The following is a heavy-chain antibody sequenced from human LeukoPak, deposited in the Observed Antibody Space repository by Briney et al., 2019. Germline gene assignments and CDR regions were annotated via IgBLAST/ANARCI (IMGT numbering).Heavy chain of an antibody. D-gene: IGHD2-2*01. CDR1: GFTFSSYA. J-gene: IGHJ6*02. CDR2: IRSSGGST. CDR3: AKGGFCTSTTCSYYYGMDV. V-gene: IGHV3-23*01. Sequence: GGSLRLSCAASGFTFSSYAMSWVRQAPGKGLEWVSAIRSSGGSTYYAGSVKGRFTISRDNSKNTLYLQMDSLRAEDTAVYYCAKGGFCTSTTCSYYYGMDVWGQGTTVTVSS.